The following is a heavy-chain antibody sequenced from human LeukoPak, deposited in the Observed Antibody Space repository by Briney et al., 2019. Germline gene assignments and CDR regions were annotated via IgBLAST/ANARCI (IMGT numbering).Heavy chain of an antibody. CDR2: ISYDGSNK. CDR1: GFTFSSYA. D-gene: IGHD3-3*01. Sequence: PGGSLRLSCAASGFTFSSYAMHWVRQAPGKGLEWVAVISYDGSNKYYADSVKGRFTISRDNAKNSLYLQMNSLRAEDTAVYYCASYPTQYYDFWSGYGDYWGQGTLVTVSS. J-gene: IGHJ4*02. V-gene: IGHV3-30-3*01. CDR3: ASYPTQYYDFWSGYGDY.